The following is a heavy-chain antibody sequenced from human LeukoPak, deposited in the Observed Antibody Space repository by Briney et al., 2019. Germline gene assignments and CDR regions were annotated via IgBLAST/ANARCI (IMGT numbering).Heavy chain of an antibody. V-gene: IGHV1-46*01. Sequence: ASVKVSCKASGYTFIGYYMHWVRQAPGQGLKWMGIINPSGGSTSYAQKFQGRVTMTRDMSTSTVYMELSSLRSEDTAVYYCASLDSSGYYGPHAFDIWGQGTMVTVSS. D-gene: IGHD3-22*01. CDR2: INPSGGST. CDR3: ASLDSSGYYGPHAFDI. J-gene: IGHJ3*02. CDR1: GYTFIGYY.